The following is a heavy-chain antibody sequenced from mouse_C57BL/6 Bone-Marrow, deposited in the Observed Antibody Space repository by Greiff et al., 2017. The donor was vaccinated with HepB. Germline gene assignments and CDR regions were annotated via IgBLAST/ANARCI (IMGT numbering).Heavy chain of an antibody. CDR2: INPSNGGT. Sequence: VQLQQPGTELVKPGASVKLSCKASGYTFTSYWMHWVKQRPGQGLEWIGNINPSNGGTNYNEKFKSKATLTVDKSSSTAYMQLSSLTSEDSAVYYCARRGRQLRLRRDYFDYWGQGTTLTVSS. V-gene: IGHV1-53*01. J-gene: IGHJ2*01. CDR3: ARRGRQLRLRRDYFDY. CDR1: GYTFTSYW. D-gene: IGHD3-2*02.